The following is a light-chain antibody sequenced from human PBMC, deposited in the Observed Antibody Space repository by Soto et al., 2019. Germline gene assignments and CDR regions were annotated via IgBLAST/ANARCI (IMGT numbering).Light chain of an antibody. CDR3: ISYTGSSTSPLV. V-gene: IGLV2-14*03. J-gene: IGLJ3*02. Sequence: QSALTQPASVSGSPGQSITISCTGTSSDVGGYNYVSWYQQHPGKAPKLMIYDVSNRPSGISNRFSGSKSGNTASLTISGLQAEDEADYYCISYTGSSTSPLVFGGGTQLTVL. CDR1: SSDVGGYNY. CDR2: DVS.